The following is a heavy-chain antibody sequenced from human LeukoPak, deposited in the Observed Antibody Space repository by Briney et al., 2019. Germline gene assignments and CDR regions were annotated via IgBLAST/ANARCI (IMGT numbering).Heavy chain of an antibody. CDR1: GYTFTSYA. V-gene: IGHV1-3*01. CDR3: ARDLDSYYFDY. D-gene: IGHD3-22*01. CDR2: INAGNGNT. Sequence: ASVKVACKAAGYTFTSYAMHWVRQAPGQRLEWMGWINAGNGNTKYSQKFQGRVTITRDTSASTAYMELSSLRSEDTAVYYCARDLDSYYFDYWGQGTLVTVSS. J-gene: IGHJ4*02.